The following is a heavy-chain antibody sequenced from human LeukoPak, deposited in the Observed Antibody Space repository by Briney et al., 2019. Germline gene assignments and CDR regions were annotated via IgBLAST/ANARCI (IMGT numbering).Heavy chain of an antibody. Sequence: GGSLRLSCAASGFTFSSYAMSWVRQAPGKGLGWVSFISPSGDRTSNADSVEGRFTISRDNTRNTLYLQMNSLRDEDTGVYYCAIMHGYYDGSGFWVQWGQGTLVTVSS. CDR1: GFTFSSYA. CDR2: ISPSGDRT. J-gene: IGHJ4*02. V-gene: IGHV3-23*01. D-gene: IGHD3-22*01. CDR3: AIMHGYYDGSGFWVQ.